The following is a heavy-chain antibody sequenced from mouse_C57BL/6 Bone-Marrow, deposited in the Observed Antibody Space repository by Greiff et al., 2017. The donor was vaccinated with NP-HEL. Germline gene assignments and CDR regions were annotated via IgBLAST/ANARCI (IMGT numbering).Heavy chain of an antibody. J-gene: IGHJ3*01. CDR2: ISSGGSYT. Sequence: DVHLVESGGDLVKPGGSLKLSCAASGFTFSSYGMSWVRQTPDKRLEWVATISSGGSYTYYLDSVKGRFTISRDNAKNTLYLQMSSLKSEDTAMYYCARHRSSGYSFAYWGQGTLVTVSA. D-gene: IGHD3-2*02. CDR3: ARHRSSGYSFAY. V-gene: IGHV5-6*01. CDR1: GFTFSSYG.